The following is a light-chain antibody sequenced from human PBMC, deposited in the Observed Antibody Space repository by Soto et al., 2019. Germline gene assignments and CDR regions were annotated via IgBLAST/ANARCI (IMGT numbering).Light chain of an antibody. Sequence: ELGMTQSPATLSVSPGERATLYCRAGQSFSSTLAWSQQKPCQAPRLLIYGASTRATGIPARCSGSGSGTEFPLTISSLQSEAFAVYYCQHYNTWSLYTFGQGTKLEIK. CDR3: QHYNTWSLYT. V-gene: IGKV3-15*01. J-gene: IGKJ2*01. CDR2: GAS. CDR1: QSFSST.